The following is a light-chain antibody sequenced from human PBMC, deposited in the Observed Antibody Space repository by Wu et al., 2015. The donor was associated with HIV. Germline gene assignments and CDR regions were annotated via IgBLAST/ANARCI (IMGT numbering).Light chain of an antibody. CDR2: GAS. V-gene: IGKV3-20*01. Sequence: EIVLTQSPGTLSLSPGERATLSCRASQSITSNYLAWYQQKPGQAPRLLIYGASSRATGIPDRFSGSGSGTDSTLTISRVEPEDFAVYYCQQYGTSPRTFGPGTKVEIK. CDR1: QSITSNY. CDR3: QQYGTSPRT. J-gene: IGKJ1*01.